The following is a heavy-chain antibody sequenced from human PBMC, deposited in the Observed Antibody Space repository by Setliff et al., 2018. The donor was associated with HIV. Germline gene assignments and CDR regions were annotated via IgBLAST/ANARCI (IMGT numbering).Heavy chain of an antibody. D-gene: IGHD2-21*02. CDR3: AKARCSGTDCFVPEY. CDR1: GFTFSSYA. J-gene: IGHJ4*02. CDR2: ISGSGGRG. Sequence: LSLTCAASGFTFSSYAMSWVRQAPGKGLEWVSAISGSGGRGHYIDSVEGRFTISRDNSKNTLYLQMSGLRAEDTALYYCAKARCSGTDCFVPEYWGRGTLVTVSS. V-gene: IGHV3-23*01.